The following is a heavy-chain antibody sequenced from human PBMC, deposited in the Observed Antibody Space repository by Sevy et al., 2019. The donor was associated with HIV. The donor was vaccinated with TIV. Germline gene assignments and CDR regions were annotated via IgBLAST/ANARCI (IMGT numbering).Heavy chain of an antibody. CDR1: GFSFRNYG. CDR3: AKRGGHDTSGYVSYYYYGMDV. D-gene: IGHD3-22*01. V-gene: IGHV3-30*18. CDR2: ISFDGDTK. J-gene: IGHJ6*02. Sequence: GGSLRLSCAASGFSFRNYGMHWVRQAPGKGLEWLALISFDGDTKYYGDYVKGRFTISRDNSKNTLYLQMNSRRVEDTAVYYCAKRGGHDTSGYVSYYYYGMDVWGQGTTVTVSS.